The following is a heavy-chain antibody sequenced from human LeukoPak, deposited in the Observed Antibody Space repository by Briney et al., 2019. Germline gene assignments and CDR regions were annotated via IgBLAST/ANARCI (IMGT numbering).Heavy chain of an antibody. CDR2: IYYSGST. D-gene: IGHD3-22*01. Sequence: PETLSLTCTVSGGSISSYYWSWIRQPPGKGLEWIGYIYYSGSTNYNPSLKSRVTISVDTSKNQFSLKLSSVTAADTAVYYCARDGNYYDGSGYYFSAFDIWGQGTMVTVSS. J-gene: IGHJ3*02. CDR1: GGSISSYY. V-gene: IGHV4-59*01. CDR3: ARDGNYYDGSGYYFSAFDI.